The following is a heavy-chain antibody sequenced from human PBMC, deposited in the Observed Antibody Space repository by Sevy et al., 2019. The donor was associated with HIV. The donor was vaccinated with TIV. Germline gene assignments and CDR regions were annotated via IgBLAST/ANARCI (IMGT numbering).Heavy chain of an antibody. J-gene: IGHJ6*02. CDR2: ISYEGTET. D-gene: IGHD6-19*01. CDR3: AREAVAGRSGPWRGDFYYAGMDV. CDR1: GFAFSTHA. Sequence: GGSLRLSCAASGFAFSTHAMHWVRQAPGKGLEWVAVISYEGTETFYAASVEGRFTISRDNSKNMLSLQINSLKPEDTAVYYCAREAVAGRSGPWRGDFYYAGMDVWGQGTTVTVSS. V-gene: IGHV3-30-3*01.